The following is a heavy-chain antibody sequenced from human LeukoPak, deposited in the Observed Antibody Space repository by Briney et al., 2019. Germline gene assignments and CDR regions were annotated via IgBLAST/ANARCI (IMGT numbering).Heavy chain of an antibody. CDR2: ISSSSSYI. CDR3: ARHGYYYGSGSYREFDY. CDR1: GFTFSSYS. Sequence: PGGSLRLSCAASGFTFSSYSMNWVRQAPGKGLEWVSSISSSSSYIYYADSVKGRFTISRDNAKNSLYLQMNSLRAEDTAVYYCARHGYYYGSGSYREFDYWGQGTLVTVSS. V-gene: IGHV3-21*01. J-gene: IGHJ4*02. D-gene: IGHD3-10*01.